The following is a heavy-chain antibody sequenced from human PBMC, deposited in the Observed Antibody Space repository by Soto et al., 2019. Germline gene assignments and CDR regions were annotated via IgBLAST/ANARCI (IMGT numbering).Heavy chain of an antibody. Sequence: ASVKVSCKASGYTFTGYYMHWVRQAPGQGLEWMGWINPNSGGTNCAQKFQGRVTMTRDTSISTAYMELSRLRSDDTAVYYCARDPYSSSWYYFDYWGQGTLVTVSS. CDR2: INPNSGGT. J-gene: IGHJ4*02. D-gene: IGHD6-13*01. CDR3: ARDPYSSSWYYFDY. CDR1: GYTFTGYY. V-gene: IGHV1-2*02.